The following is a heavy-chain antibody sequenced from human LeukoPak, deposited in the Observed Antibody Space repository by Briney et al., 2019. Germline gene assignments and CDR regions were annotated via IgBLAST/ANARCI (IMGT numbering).Heavy chain of an antibody. CDR3: ARVGYYDTSGYNYVPPHYYYYGMDV. D-gene: IGHD3-22*01. V-gene: IGHV3-11*01. CDR1: GFTFSDHF. Sequence: GGSLRLSCVGSGFTFSDHFMSWIRQVPGKEPEWLSYINSKGDNILYRDSVKGRFTISRDNAKNSLYLQMNSLRAEDTAVYYCARVGYYDTSGYNYVPPHYYYYGMDVWAKGPRSPSP. J-gene: IGHJ6*02. CDR2: INSKGDNI.